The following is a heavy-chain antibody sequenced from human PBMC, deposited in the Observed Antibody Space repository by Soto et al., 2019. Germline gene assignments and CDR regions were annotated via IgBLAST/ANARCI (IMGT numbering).Heavy chain of an antibody. J-gene: IGHJ4*02. V-gene: IGHV3-11*01. CDR1: GFTFSNYY. CDR2: ISSTGRTI. D-gene: IGHD6-19*01. Sequence: PGGSLRLSCGASGFTFSNYYMSWIRQAPGKGLEWVSYISSTGRTIYYEDSVKGRFTVSRDNAQNSLSLKLNSLRVEDTAVYYCARSYSSGWEFDYWGQGTQVTVSS. CDR3: ARSYSSGWEFDY.